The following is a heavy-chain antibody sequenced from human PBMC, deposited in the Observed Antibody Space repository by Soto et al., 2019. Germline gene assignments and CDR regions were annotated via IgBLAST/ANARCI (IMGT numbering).Heavy chain of an antibody. J-gene: IGHJ4*02. Sequence: QVQLVESGGGVVQPGRSLRLSCAASGFTFNSYGMHWVRQAPGKGLEWVAVISYDGSNKYYADSVKGRFTISRDNSKNPLYQQMNSLRTEDTAVYYCAKDRTVSYFDYWGQGTLATVSS. CDR2: ISYDGSNK. D-gene: IGHD4-17*01. V-gene: IGHV3-30*18. CDR3: AKDRTVSYFDY. CDR1: GFTFNSYG.